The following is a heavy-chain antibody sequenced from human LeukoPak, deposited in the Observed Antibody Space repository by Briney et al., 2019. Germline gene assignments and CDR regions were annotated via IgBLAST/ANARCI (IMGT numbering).Heavy chain of an antibody. V-gene: IGHV1-2*02. CDR3: ARGCSSSDAFDI. D-gene: IGHD6-6*01. CDR1: GYTFTGYY. CDR2: INPNSGGT. Sequence: ASVKVSCKASGYTFTGYYMHWVRQAPGQGIEWMGWINPNSGGTNYAQKFQGRVTMTRDTSISTAYMELSRLRSDDTAVYYCARGCSSSDAFDIWGQGTMVTVSS. J-gene: IGHJ3*02.